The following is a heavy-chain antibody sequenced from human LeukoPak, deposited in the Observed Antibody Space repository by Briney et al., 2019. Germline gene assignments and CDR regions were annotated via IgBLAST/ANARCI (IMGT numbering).Heavy chain of an antibody. CDR2: IYTSGST. Sequence: PSETLSLTCTVSGGSISSGSYYWSWIRQPAGKGLEWIGRIYTSGSTNYNPSLKSRVTISVDTSKNQFSLKLSSVTAADTAVYYCARGNNYGDYEGWFDPWGQGTLVTVSS. V-gene: IGHV4-61*02. CDR3: ARGNNYGDYEGWFDP. D-gene: IGHD4-17*01. J-gene: IGHJ5*02. CDR1: GGSISSGSYY.